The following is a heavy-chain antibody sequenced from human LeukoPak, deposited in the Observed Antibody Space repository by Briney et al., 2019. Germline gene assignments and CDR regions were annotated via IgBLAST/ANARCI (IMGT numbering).Heavy chain of an antibody. Sequence: ASVKVSCKASGYTFTSYYMHWVRQAPGQGLEWMGIINPSGGSTSYAQKFQGRVTMTRDMSTSTVYMELSSLRSEDTAVYYCARCARGGGDPMDVWGKGTTVTVSS. D-gene: IGHD2-21*02. CDR3: ARCARGGGDPMDV. CDR1: GYTFTSYY. V-gene: IGHV1-46*01. J-gene: IGHJ6*03. CDR2: INPSGGST.